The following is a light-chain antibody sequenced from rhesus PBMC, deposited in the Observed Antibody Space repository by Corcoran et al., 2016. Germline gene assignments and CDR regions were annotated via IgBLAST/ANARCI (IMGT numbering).Light chain of an antibody. CDR1: QSVSGN. CDR3: QQYNYWPRT. CDR2: GAS. V-gene: IGKV3-42*03. Sequence: EIVMTQSPATLSLSPGERATLSCRASQSVSGNLAWYQQKPGQAPSLLIYGASSRATGIPDRFSGSGSGTDVTLTISSREPEDFAVYYCQQYNYWPRTFGQGTKVEIK. J-gene: IGKJ1*01.